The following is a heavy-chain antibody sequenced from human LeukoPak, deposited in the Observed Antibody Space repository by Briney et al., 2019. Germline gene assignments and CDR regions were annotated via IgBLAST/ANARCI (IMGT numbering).Heavy chain of an antibody. CDR2: IQYDGSNK. V-gene: IGHV3-30*02. CDR1: GFTFSSYG. Sequence: GGSLRLSRAASGFTFSSYGMHWVRQAPGKGLEWVAFIQYDGSNKYYADSVKGRFTISRDNFKNTLYLQMNSLRAEDTAVYYCVKDRDWNDDDNAFDIWGQGTMVTVSS. D-gene: IGHD1-1*01. CDR3: VKDRDWNDDDNAFDI. J-gene: IGHJ3*02.